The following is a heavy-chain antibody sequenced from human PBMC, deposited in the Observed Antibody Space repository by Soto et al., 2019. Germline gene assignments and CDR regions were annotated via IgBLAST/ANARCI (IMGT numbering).Heavy chain of an antibody. J-gene: IGHJ3*02. D-gene: IGHD5-12*01. CDR3: ARGIKGLPPSAFDI. CDR2: LNPNTDKT. CDR1: GYPFSNYD. Sequence: ASVKVSCKASGYPFSNYDINWVRQAPGQGLEWMGWLNPNTDKTGSAQKFQGRVTMTRNTSLSTAYLELSGLRSDDAAVYYCARGIKGLPPSAFDIWGQGTRVTVSS. V-gene: IGHV1-8*01.